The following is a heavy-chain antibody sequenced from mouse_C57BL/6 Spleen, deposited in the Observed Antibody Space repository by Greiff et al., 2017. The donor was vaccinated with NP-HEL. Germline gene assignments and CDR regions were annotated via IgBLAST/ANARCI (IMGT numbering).Heavy chain of an antibody. CDR3: ARSDSNYRYAMDY. CDR2: IYPGDGDT. D-gene: IGHD2-5*01. Sequence: QVQLQQSGPELVKPGASVKISCKASGYAFSSSWMNWVKQRPGKGLEWIGRIYPGDGDTNYNGKFKGKATLTADKSSSTAYMQLSSLTSEDSAVYFCARSDSNYRYAMDYWGQGTSVTVSS. CDR1: GYAFSSSW. V-gene: IGHV1-82*01. J-gene: IGHJ4*01.